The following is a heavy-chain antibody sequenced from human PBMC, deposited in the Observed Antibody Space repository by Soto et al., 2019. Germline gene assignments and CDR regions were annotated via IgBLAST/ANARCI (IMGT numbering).Heavy chain of an antibody. D-gene: IGHD3-10*02. CDR3: ARGQDFCSWFDP. CDR1: GGSVSSGGYY. J-gene: IGHJ5*02. V-gene: IGHV4-31*03. Sequence: SETLSLTCTVSGGSVSSGGYYWSWIRQHPGKGLEWIGYIYYSGSTYYNPSLKSRVTISVDTSKNQFSLKLSSVTAADTVVFYCARGQDFCSWFDPWGQGTLVTVSS. CDR2: IYYSGST.